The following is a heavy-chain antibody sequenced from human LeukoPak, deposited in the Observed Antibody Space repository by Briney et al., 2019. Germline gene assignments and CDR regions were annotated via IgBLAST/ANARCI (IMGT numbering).Heavy chain of an antibody. CDR1: GGSISSYY. J-gene: IGHJ4*02. CDR3: ARLESSGWYYFDY. Sequence: SETLSLTCTVPGGSISSYYWSWIRQPPGKGLEWIGYIYYSGSTNYNPSLKSRVTISVDTSKNQFSLKLSSVTAADTAVYYCARLESSGWYYFDYWGQGTLVTVSS. CDR2: IYYSGST. D-gene: IGHD6-19*01. V-gene: IGHV4-59*08.